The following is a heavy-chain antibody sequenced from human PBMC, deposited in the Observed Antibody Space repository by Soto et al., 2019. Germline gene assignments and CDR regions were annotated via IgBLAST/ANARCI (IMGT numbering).Heavy chain of an antibody. CDR3: ARDHKWDGMDV. Sequence: SETLSLTCSVSGGSFSSDSFIWSWVRQFPGKGLEWIGYINYSGTTYYNPSLRSRITMSVDTSKNQFSLNLSSVTAADTAVYYCARDHKWDGMDVWGPGPNVTLSS. D-gene: IGHD1-26*01. CDR2: INYSGTT. V-gene: IGHV4-31*03. J-gene: IGHJ6*02. CDR1: GGSFSSDSFI.